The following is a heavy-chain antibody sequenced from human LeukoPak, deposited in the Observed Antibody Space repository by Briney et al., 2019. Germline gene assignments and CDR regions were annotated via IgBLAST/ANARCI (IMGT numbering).Heavy chain of an antibody. CDR3: AKVSSSTRTRAFDP. Sequence: GGSLRLSCAASGFTFSSYAMSWVRQAPGKGLEWVSAISGSGGSTYYADSVKGRFTISRDNSKNTLYLQVNSLRAEDTAVYYCAKVSSSTRTRAFDPWGQGTLVTVSS. J-gene: IGHJ5*02. D-gene: IGHD6-13*01. CDR1: GFTFSSYA. CDR2: ISGSGGST. V-gene: IGHV3-23*01.